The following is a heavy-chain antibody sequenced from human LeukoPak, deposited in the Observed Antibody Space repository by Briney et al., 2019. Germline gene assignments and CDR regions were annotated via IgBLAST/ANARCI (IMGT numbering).Heavy chain of an antibody. CDR1: GYSISSGYY. CDR3: ARLPQGSISDAGDY. J-gene: IGHJ4*02. D-gene: IGHD1-14*01. Sequence: SETLSLTCTVSGYSISSGYYWGWIRQPAGKGLEWIGRIYTSGSTNYNPSLKSRVTMSVDTSKNQFSLKLNSVTAADTAVYYCARLPQGSISDAGDYWGQGALVTVSS. CDR2: IYTSGST. V-gene: IGHV4-4*07.